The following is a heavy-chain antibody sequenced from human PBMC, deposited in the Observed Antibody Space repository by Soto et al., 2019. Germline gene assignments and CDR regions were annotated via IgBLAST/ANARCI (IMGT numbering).Heavy chain of an antibody. J-gene: IGHJ6*02. CDR1: GGTFSSYA. D-gene: IGHD2-21*01. Sequence: SVKVSCKASGGTFSSYAISWVRQAPGQGLEWMGGIIPIFGTANYAQKFQGRVTITADESTSTAYMELSSLRSEDTAVYYCARTVVAYQGNYYYGMDVWGQGTTVTVSS. CDR2: IIPIFGTA. CDR3: ARTVVAYQGNYYYGMDV. V-gene: IGHV1-69*13.